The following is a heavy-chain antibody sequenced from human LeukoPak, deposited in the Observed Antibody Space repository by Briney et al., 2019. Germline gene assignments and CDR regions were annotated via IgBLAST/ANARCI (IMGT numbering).Heavy chain of an antibody. D-gene: IGHD6-19*01. Sequence: GASVKVSCKASGYTFNDYYLHWMRQAPGQGLEWMGRINPNSGGTKYAQKFRGRVTMTRDTSISTAYMELSRLRSDDTAVYYCARDFSSGWYPKDVFDIWGQGTMVTVSS. CDR3: ARDFSSGWYPKDVFDI. V-gene: IGHV1-2*06. CDR1: GYTFNDYY. CDR2: INPNSGGT. J-gene: IGHJ3*02.